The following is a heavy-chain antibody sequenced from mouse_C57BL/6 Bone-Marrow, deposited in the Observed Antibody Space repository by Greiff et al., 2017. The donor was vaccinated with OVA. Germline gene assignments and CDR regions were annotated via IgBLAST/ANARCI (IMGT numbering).Heavy chain of an antibody. J-gene: IGHJ4*01. CDR2: INSDGGST. Sequence: EVQRVESGGGLVQPGESLKLSCESNEYAFPSHDMSWVRQTPGKRLELVAAINSDGGSTYYPDTMERRFIITRDNTKKTLYLQMSSLRSEDSALDYCARGRVEGAMDYWGQGTSVTVSS. D-gene: IGHD1-1*01. CDR3: ARGRVEGAMDY. V-gene: IGHV5-2*01. CDR1: EYAFPSHD.